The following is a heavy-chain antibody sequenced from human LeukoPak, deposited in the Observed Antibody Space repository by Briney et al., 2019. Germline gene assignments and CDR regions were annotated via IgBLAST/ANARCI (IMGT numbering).Heavy chain of an antibody. CDR1: GGTFSSYA. CDR2: IIPIFGTA. J-gene: IGHJ3*02. V-gene: IGHV1-69*05. D-gene: IGHD3-3*01. CDR3: ARRNITIFGAGGAFDI. Sequence: GASVKVSCKASGGTFSSYAISWVRQAPGQGLEWMGGIIPIFGTANYAQKFQGRVTITTDESTSTAYMELSSLRSEDTAVYYCARRNITIFGAGGAFDIWGQGTMVTVSS.